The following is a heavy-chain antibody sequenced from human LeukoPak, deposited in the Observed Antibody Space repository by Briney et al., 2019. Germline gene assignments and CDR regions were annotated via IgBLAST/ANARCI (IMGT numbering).Heavy chain of an antibody. V-gene: IGHV3-9*01. J-gene: IGHJ6*02. CDR1: GFTFGDYA. D-gene: IGHD6-13*01. Sequence: GGSLRLSCAASGFTFGDYAMHWVRQAPGKGLEWVSGISWNSDSIGYADSVKGRFTISRDNSKNTLYLQMNSLRAEDTAVYYCAKMSSSWTYYYGMDVWGQGTTVTVSS. CDR2: ISWNSDSI. CDR3: AKMSSSWTYYYGMDV.